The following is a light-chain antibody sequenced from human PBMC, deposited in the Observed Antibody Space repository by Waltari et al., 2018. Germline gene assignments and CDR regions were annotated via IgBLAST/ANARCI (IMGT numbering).Light chain of an antibody. CDR3: AAWDDRLSAYV. Sequence: QSVLTQPPSASGTPGQRVTISCSGSSSNIGSNPVNWYQQLPGTAPRLLIYSNNPRPSGVPDRFSGSKSGNSASLAISGLQSEDEADYYCAAWDDRLSAYVFGTGTKVTVL. V-gene: IGLV1-44*01. J-gene: IGLJ1*01. CDR2: SNN. CDR1: SSNIGSNP.